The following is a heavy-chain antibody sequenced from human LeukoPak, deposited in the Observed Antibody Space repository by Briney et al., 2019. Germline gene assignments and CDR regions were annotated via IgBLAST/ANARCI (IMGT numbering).Heavy chain of an antibody. J-gene: IGHJ4*02. CDR1: RYTFTGYY. V-gene: IGHV1-2*02. D-gene: IGHD6-25*01. CDR3: SRVLAGSDSIDY. CDR2: INPNSGGT. Sequence: ASVKVSCKASRYTFTGYYMHWVRQAPGQGLERVGWINPNSGGTNFAQKFQGRVTMTRDTSISTAYMELSRLRSDDTAVYYCSRVLAGSDSIDYWGQGTLVTVSS.